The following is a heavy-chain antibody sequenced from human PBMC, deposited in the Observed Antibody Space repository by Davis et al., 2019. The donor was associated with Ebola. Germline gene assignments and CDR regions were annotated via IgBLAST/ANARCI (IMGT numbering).Heavy chain of an antibody. CDR1: GFTVSSNY. Sequence: GESLKISRAASGFTVSSNYMSWVRQAPGKGLEWVSVIYSGGSTYYADSVKGRFSISRDNAKNSLYLQMNSLRVEDTAVYYCARDGGGSGPDFDYWGQGTLVTVSS. J-gene: IGHJ4*02. D-gene: IGHD2-15*01. V-gene: IGHV3-53*01. CDR3: ARDGGGSGPDFDY. CDR2: IYSGGST.